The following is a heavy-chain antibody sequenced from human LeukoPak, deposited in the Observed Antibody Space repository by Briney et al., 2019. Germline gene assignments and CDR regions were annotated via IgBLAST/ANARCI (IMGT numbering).Heavy chain of an antibody. CDR1: GFTVSSNH. Sequence: GGSLRLSCAASGFTVSSNHMSWVRQAPGKGLEWVSVIYSGGSTYHADSVKGRFTISRDNSKNTLYLQMNSLRAEDTAMYYCARSHSSGYYVAFDIWGQGTMVTASS. CDR3: ARSHSSGYYVAFDI. V-gene: IGHV3-53*01. D-gene: IGHD3-22*01. CDR2: IYSGGST. J-gene: IGHJ3*02.